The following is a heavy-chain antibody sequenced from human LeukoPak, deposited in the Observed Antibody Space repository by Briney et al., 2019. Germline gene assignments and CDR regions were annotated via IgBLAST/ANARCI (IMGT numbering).Heavy chain of an antibody. D-gene: IGHD6-25*01. V-gene: IGHV4-34*01. Sequence: SETLSLTCAVYGGSFSGYYWTWIRQHPGKGLEWIGEINHSGSGNYNPSLKSRVTISVDTSKNQFSLKLTSVTAADTAVYYCARARGAEAIDYWGHGTLVTVSS. CDR1: GGSFSGYY. CDR3: ARARGAEAIDY. J-gene: IGHJ4*01. CDR2: INHSGSG.